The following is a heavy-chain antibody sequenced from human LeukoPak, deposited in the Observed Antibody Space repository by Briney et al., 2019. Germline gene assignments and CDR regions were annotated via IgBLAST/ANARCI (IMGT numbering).Heavy chain of an antibody. J-gene: IGHJ4*02. Sequence: GGSLRLSCAASGFTFSSYSMNWVRQAPGKGLEWVSYISSSSSTIYYADSVKGRFTISRDNAKNSLYLQMNSLRAEDTAVYYCARDHPYYDILTGYYTRALDYWGQGTLVTVSS. D-gene: IGHD3-9*01. V-gene: IGHV3-48*01. CDR2: ISSSSSTI. CDR1: GFTFSSYS. CDR3: ARDHPYYDILTGYYTRALDY.